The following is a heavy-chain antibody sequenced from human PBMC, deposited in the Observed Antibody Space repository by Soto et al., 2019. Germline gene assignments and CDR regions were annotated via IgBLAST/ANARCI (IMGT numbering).Heavy chain of an antibody. Sequence: GGSLRLSCAASGFTFSSNGMHWVRQAPGKGLEWVALISYDGSNKYYADSVKGRFTISRDNSKNTLYLQMNSLRAEDTAVYYCAKDLYSGSYTCDYWGQGTLVTVSS. J-gene: IGHJ4*02. CDR3: AKDLYSGSYTCDY. CDR1: GFTFSSNG. CDR2: ISYDGSNK. D-gene: IGHD1-26*01. V-gene: IGHV3-30*18.